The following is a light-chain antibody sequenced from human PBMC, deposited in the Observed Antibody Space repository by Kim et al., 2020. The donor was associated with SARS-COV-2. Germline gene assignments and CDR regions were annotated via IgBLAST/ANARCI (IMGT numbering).Light chain of an antibody. V-gene: IGLV2-14*03. J-gene: IGLJ3*02. Sequence: GQSITLSCPGTSSDVGGYNYVSWYQQHPGKAPKLMIYDVSNRPSGVSNRFSGSKSGNTASLTISGLQAEDEADYYCSSYTSSSTWVFGGGTQLTVL. CDR3: SSYTSSSTWV. CDR2: DVS. CDR1: SSDVGGYNY.